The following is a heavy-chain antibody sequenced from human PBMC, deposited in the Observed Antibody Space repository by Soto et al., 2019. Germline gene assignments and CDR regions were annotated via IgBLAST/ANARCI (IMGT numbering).Heavy chain of an antibody. CDR3: AIEAAGFGH. D-gene: IGHD6-13*01. CDR2: IRSKANNNAT. J-gene: IGHJ4*02. V-gene: IGHV3-73*01. CDR1: GFTFSVSS. Sequence: EVQWEESGGGVVQPWGSVRLSCAASGFTFSVSSMHWFRQAPVKGLEWRGRIRSKANNNATTYSESVRGRFIISRDDSQDTMFLQMNSLRTEDTAMYYCAIEAAGFGHWGQGTRVTVS.